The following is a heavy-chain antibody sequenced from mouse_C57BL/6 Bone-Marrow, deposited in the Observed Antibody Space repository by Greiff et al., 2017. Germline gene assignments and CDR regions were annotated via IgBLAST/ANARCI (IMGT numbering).Heavy chain of an antibody. D-gene: IGHD1-1*01. CDR2: IDPSDSYT. V-gene: IGHV1-69*01. CDR1: GYTFTSYW. CDR3: VYYYGSSAY. J-gene: IGHJ3*01. Sequence: QVQLQQPGAELVMPGASVKLSCKASGYTFTSYWMNWVKQRPGQGLEWIGEIDPSDSYTNYNQKVKGKSTLTVDKSSSTAYRQLSSLTAEYSAVYYCVYYYGSSAYWGQGTLVTVSA.